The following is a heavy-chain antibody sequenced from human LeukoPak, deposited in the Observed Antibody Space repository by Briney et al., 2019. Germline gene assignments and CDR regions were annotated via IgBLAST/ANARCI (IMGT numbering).Heavy chain of an antibody. CDR3: ASSMVRGVIITDY. J-gene: IGHJ4*02. CDR1: GYTFTSHY. V-gene: IGHV1-46*01. Sequence: GASVKVSCTASGYTFTSHYMHWVRQAPGQGLEWMGIINPSGGSTSYAQKFQGRVTMTRDTSTSTVYMELSSLRSEDTAVYYCASSMVRGVIITDYWGQGTLVTVSS. D-gene: IGHD3-10*01. CDR2: INPSGGST.